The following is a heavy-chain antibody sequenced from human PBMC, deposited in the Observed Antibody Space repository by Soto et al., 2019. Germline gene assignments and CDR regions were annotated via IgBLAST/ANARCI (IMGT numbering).Heavy chain of an antibody. CDR2: IYPGDCDT. J-gene: IGHJ6*01. V-gene: IGHV5-51*01. D-gene: IGHD2-21*01. Sequence: GESLKISCKASGYSFSNYWIGWVRQMPGKGLEWMGIIYPGDCDTRYSPSFQGQVTISADKSISTAYLLWSSLKASDTAMYYCARRSSRGGCDPSQHFDRMGVWGQGTTVTVSS. CDR1: GYSFSNYW. CDR3: ARRSSRGGCDPSQHFDRMGV.